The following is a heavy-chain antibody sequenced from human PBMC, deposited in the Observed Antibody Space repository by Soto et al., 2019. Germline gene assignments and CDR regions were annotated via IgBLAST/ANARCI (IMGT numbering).Heavy chain of an antibody. V-gene: IGHV3-48*02. J-gene: IGHJ4*02. Sequence: VQLVESGGGLVQPGGSLRLSCAASGFTFSSYSMNWVRQAPGKGLEWVSYISSSSSTIYYADSVKGRFTISRDNAKNSLYLQMNSLRDEDTAVYYCARAIRSGGTYIFDYWGQGTLVTVSS. CDR3: ARAIRSGGTYIFDY. CDR2: ISSSSSTI. CDR1: GFTFSSYS. D-gene: IGHD6-13*01.